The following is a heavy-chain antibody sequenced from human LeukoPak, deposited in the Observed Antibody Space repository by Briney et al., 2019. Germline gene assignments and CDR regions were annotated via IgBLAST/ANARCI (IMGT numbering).Heavy chain of an antibody. V-gene: IGHV3-48*03. CDR1: GFTFSSYE. CDR3: ARELRGVSNWFDP. D-gene: IGHD3-10*01. CDR2: ISSSGSTK. J-gene: IGHJ5*02. Sequence: GGSLRLSCTASGFTFSSYEMNWVCQAPGKGLEWVSYISSSGSTKYYADSVRGRFTISRDNAKNSLYLQMNSLRAEDTAVYYCARELRGVSNWFDPWGQGTLVTVSS.